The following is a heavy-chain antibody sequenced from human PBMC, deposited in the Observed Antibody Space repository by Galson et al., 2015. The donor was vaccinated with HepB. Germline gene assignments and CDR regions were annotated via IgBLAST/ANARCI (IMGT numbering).Heavy chain of an antibody. D-gene: IGHD4-17*01. CDR2: IHYSGST. V-gene: IGHV4-59*01. J-gene: IGHJ3*02. CDR3: ARTNYGDDVFEI. Sequence: QVQLQESGPGLVKPSETLSLTCTVSGGAINSYYWSWIRQPPGKGLEWIGSIHYSGSTYYKPSLESRVTISVDTSKNQFSLRLSSVTAADTAVYYCARTNYGDDVFEIWGQGTMVTVSS. CDR1: GGAINSYY.